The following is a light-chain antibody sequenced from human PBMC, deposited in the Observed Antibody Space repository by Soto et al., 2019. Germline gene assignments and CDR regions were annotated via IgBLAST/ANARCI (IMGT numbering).Light chain of an antibody. CDR2: GPS. J-gene: IGKJ1*01. V-gene: IGKV3-20*01. Sequence: EIVLTQSPGTLSLSPGERATLSCRASQNVNSNHIAWYQQKPGQAPRLLIYGPSSRATGIPQRFSGSGSVTDFTLTISRLEHEAFAVYFCHQFGISPQPFGHGDKVE. CDR3: HQFGISPQP. CDR1: QNVNSNH.